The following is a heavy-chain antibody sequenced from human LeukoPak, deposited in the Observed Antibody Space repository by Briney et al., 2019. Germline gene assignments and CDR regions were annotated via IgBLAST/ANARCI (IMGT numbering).Heavy chain of an antibody. D-gene: IGHD2-15*01. CDR1: GYSISSGYY. V-gene: IGHV4-38-2*02. CDR3: ARDPRRGYCSGGSCQGY. CDR2: IYYSGST. J-gene: IGHJ4*02. Sequence: PSETLSLTCAVSGYSISSGYYWGWIRQPPGKGLEWIGSIYYSGSTYYNPSLKSRVTISVDTSKNQFSLRLSSVTAADTAVYYCARDPRRGYCSGGSCQGYWGQGTLVTVSS.